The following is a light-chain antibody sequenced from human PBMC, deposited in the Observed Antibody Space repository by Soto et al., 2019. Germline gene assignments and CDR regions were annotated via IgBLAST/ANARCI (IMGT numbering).Light chain of an antibody. CDR2: KAS. Sequence: DIQMTQSPSSLFASVGDSVTITCRASQTITTYLNWYRQKPGKAPKLLIYKASTLKSGVPSRFSGSGSGTEFTLTISSLQPDDFATYYCQHYNSYSEAFGQGTKVELK. V-gene: IGKV1-5*03. CDR1: QTITTY. J-gene: IGKJ1*01. CDR3: QHYNSYSEA.